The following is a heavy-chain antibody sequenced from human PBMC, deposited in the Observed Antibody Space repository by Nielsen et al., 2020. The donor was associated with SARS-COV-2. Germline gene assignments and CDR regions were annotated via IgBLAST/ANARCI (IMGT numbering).Heavy chain of an antibody. V-gene: IGHV4-31*03. J-gene: IGHJ4*02. Sequence: SETLSLTCTVSGGSISSGGYYWSWIRQHPGKGLEWIGHIYHTGRSYYNPSLKSRVTISIDTSKNQFSLNLSSVTAADTAVYYCAGVSAYDLDYWGQGTRVTVSS. D-gene: IGHD5-12*01. CDR2: IYHTGRS. CDR1: GGSISSGGYY. CDR3: AGVSAYDLDY.